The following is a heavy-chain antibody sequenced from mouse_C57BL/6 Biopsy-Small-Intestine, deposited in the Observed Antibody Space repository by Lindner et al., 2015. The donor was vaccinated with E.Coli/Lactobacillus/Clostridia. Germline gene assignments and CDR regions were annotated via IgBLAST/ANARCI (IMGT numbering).Heavy chain of an antibody. D-gene: IGHD2-1*01. CDR2: IDPGTGGT. CDR1: GYTFTDYE. J-gene: IGHJ4*01. V-gene: IGHV1-15*01. CDR3: RPVYYGNFYAMDY. Sequence: VQLQESGAELVRPGASVTLSCKASGYTFTDYEMHWVKQTPVHGLEWIGAIDPGTGGTAYNQKFKGKAILTADKSSSTAYMELRSLTSEDPAVYYCRPVYYGNFYAMDYWGQGTSVTVSS.